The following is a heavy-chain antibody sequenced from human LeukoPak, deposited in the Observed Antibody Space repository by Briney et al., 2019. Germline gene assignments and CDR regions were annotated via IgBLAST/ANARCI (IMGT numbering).Heavy chain of an antibody. CDR1: GGSINSITYF. CDR2: TYAGGGT. CDR3: ARYVDPYDISPHSFDI. V-gene: IGHV4-61*02. J-gene: IGHJ3*02. D-gene: IGHD3-22*01. Sequence: TFSLTCTVPGGSINSITYFWYWIRQPAGQRVEWIERTYAGGGTDYNHYLRSRLSMSINRSSNQISLPLRSVTAADTAVYYCARYVDPYDISPHSFDIWGQGTVVTVSS.